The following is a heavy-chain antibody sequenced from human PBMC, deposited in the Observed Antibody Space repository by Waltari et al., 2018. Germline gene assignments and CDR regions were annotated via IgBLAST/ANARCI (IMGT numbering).Heavy chain of an antibody. CDR1: GFTFSSYA. CDR2: IYSGGST. D-gene: IGHD3-3*01. J-gene: IGHJ3*02. CDR3: AKSDFWSGYYEGNDAFDI. Sequence: EVQLLESGGGLVQPGGSLRLSCAASGFTFSSYAMSWVRQAPGKGLEWVSVIYSGGSTYYADSVKGRFTISRDNSKNTLYLQMNSLGAEDTAVYYCAKSDFWSGYYEGNDAFDIWGQGTMVTVSS. V-gene: IGHV3-23*03.